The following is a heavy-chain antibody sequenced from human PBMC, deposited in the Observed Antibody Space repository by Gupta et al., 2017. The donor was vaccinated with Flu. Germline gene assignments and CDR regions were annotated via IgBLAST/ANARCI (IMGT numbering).Heavy chain of an antibody. Sequence: EVQLLQSGGGSAQPGESLRLSCAWSASTFRPRAMSWVREAPGKGLEWGAGVGGSGSPTHYEDSVKGRFTIWRDNSRKTLFLQMNNLRVEDTAIYYCAKDRGGLVDTGTLDYWGQGTPVTVSS. CDR3: AKDRGGLVDTGTLDY. CDR2: VGGSGSPT. CDR1: ASTFRPRA. V-gene: IGHV3-23*01. J-gene: IGHJ4*02. D-gene: IGHD5-18*01.